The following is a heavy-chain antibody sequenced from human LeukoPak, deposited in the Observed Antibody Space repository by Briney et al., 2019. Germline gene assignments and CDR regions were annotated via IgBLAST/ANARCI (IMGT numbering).Heavy chain of an antibody. CDR2: IYYTGST. V-gene: IGHV4-59*08. J-gene: IGHJ3*02. Sequence: PSETLSLTCTVSGGSISTFYWSWIRQPPGRGLEWIGNIYYTGSTNYNPSLKSRLTISLDTSKNQFSLKLTSVTVADTAVYFCARPVSGAFDIWGRGTMVSVS. D-gene: IGHD3-3*01. CDR1: GGSISTFY. CDR3: ARPVSGAFDI.